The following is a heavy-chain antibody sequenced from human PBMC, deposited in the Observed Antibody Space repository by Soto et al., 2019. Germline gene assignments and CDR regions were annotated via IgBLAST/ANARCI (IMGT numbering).Heavy chain of an antibody. CDR2: ISYDGSNK. J-gene: IGHJ5*02. CDR1: GFTFSSYA. V-gene: IGHV3-30-3*01. Sequence: GGSLRLSCAASGFTFSSYAMHWVRQAPGKGLEWVAVISYDGSNKYYADSVKGRFTVSRDNSKNTLYLQMNSLRAEDTAVYYCAREGSGWYFYSWFDPWGQGTLVTVSS. D-gene: IGHD6-19*01. CDR3: AREGSGWYFYSWFDP.